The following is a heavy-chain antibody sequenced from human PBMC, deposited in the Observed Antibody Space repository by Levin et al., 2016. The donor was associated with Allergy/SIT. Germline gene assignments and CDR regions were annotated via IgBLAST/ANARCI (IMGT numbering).Heavy chain of an antibody. CDR2: INPNSGGT. Sequence: WVRQAPGQGLEWMGWINPNSGGTNYAQKFQGRVTMTRDTSISTAYMELSRLRSDDTAVYYCAREREGELIAAAGTLVYFDYWGQGTLVTVSS. CDR3: AREREGELIAAAGTLVYFDY. J-gene: IGHJ4*02. D-gene: IGHD6-13*01. V-gene: IGHV1-2*02.